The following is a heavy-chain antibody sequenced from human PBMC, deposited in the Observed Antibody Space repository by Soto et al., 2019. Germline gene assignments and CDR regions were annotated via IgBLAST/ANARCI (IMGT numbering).Heavy chain of an antibody. Sequence: PSETLSLTCTVSGGSISSYYWSWIRQPPGKGLEWIGYIYYSGSTNYNPSLKSRVTISVDTSKNQFSLKLSSVTAADTAVYYCARLELMVYANDGWFDPWAQGTPVTVSS. CDR2: IYYSGST. V-gene: IGHV4-59*08. J-gene: IGHJ5*02. CDR1: GGSISSYY. CDR3: ARLELMVYANDGWFDP. D-gene: IGHD2-8*01.